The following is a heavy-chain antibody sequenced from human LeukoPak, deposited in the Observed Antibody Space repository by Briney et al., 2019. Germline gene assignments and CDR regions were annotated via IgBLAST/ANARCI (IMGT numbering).Heavy chain of an antibody. D-gene: IGHD2-2*01. J-gene: IGHJ4*02. CDR1: GYSFISYG. CDR3: ARERYCSSTSCWGLGDY. V-gene: IGHV1-18*01. Sequence: GASVKVSCKASGYSFISYGFSWVRQAPGQGLEWMGWISAYNGNTNYAQKLQGRVTMTTDTSTSTAYMELRSLRSDDTAVYYCARERYCSSTSCWGLGDYWGQGTLVTVSS. CDR2: ISAYNGNT.